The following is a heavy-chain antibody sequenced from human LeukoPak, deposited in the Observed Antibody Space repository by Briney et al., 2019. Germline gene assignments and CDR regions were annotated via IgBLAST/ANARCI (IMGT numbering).Heavy chain of an antibody. D-gene: IGHD2-15*01. CDR2: LFDSVNT. J-gene: IGHJ4*02. CDR3: VIGVGWQPDY. V-gene: IGHV4-59*11. Sequence: SETLSLTCTVSGGSISSHYWSWIRQPPGKGLEWIAYLFDSVNTKDNPSLQSRLTLSADTSKNQFSLKLRSVTAADTAVYYCVIGVGWQPDYWGQGALVTVSS. CDR1: GGSISSHY.